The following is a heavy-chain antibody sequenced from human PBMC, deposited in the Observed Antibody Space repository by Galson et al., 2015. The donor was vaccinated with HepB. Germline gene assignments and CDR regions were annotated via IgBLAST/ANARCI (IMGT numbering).Heavy chain of an antibody. V-gene: IGHV3-7*03. CDR1: GFTFSSYW. CDR2: IKQDGSEK. CDR3: ASSPGEQWLVLDAFDI. J-gene: IGHJ3*02. Sequence: SLRLSCAASGFTFSSYWMGWVRQAPGKGLEWVANIKQDGSEKYYVDSVKGRFTISRDNAKNSLYLQMNSLRAEDTAVYYCASSPGEQWLVLDAFDIWGQGTMVTVS. D-gene: IGHD6-19*01.